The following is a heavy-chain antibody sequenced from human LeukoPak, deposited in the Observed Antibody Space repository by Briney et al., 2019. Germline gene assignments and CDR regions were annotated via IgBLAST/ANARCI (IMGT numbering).Heavy chain of an antibody. Sequence: ASVKVSGKVSGYTLTELSMHWVRQAPGKGLEWMGGFDPEDGETIYAQKFQGRVTMTEDTSTDTAYMELSSLRSEDTAVYYCATASGIVGATDAFDIWGQGTMVTVSS. CDR3: ATASGIVGATDAFDI. CDR1: GYTLTELS. CDR2: FDPEDGET. D-gene: IGHD1-26*01. V-gene: IGHV1-24*01. J-gene: IGHJ3*02.